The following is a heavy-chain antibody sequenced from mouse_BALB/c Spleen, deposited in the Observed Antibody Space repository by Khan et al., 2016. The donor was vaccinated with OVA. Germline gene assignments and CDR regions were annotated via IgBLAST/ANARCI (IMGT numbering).Heavy chain of an antibody. J-gene: IGHJ3*01. Sequence: QVQLKESGPELVRPGASVKMSCKAAGYTFTSFWIHWVKQRPGQGLEWIGMIDPSKSETRLNQKFKDKATLNVDKSSNTAYMQLSRLTSEGSAVXYCARGGYGSPFAYWGQGTLVTVSA. CDR3: ARGGYGSPFAY. V-gene: IGHV1S127*01. CDR2: IDPSKSET. D-gene: IGHD1-1*01. CDR1: GYTFTSFW.